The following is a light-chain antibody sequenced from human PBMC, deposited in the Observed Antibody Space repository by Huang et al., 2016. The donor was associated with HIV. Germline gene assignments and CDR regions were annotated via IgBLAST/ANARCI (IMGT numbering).Light chain of an antibody. J-gene: IGKJ1*01. V-gene: IGKV1-5*03. Sequence: DIQMTQSPSTLSASVGDRVTITFRASQNINSWLAWYQQKPGKAPNLLIYTASSLQTGVPSRFSGSGSGTEFILTISSLQPDDFATYYCQQYITYPWTFGQGTKVEIK. CDR2: TAS. CDR3: QQYITYPWT. CDR1: QNINSW.